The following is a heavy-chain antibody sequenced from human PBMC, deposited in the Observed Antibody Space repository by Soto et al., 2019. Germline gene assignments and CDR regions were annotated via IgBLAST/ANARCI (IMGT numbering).Heavy chain of an antibody. D-gene: IGHD6-6*01. V-gene: IGHV3-11*06. J-gene: IGHJ4*02. CDR1: GFTFIDYY. CDR2: ITTSSIYT. CDR3: TRENGGSSYD. Sequence: SXRLSCAASGFTFIDYYMSWIRQAPGKGLEWVSYITTSSIYTNYADSVKGRFTISRDNAMNSLYLQMNSLRAEDTAVYYCTRENGGSSYDWGQGTLVTVSS.